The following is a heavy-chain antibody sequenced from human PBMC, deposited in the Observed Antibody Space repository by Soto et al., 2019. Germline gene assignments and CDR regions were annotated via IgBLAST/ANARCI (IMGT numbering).Heavy chain of an antibody. CDR1: GFTFDDYA. D-gene: IGHD2-15*01. CDR2: ITWRGDYT. Sequence: EGQVMESGGGLVHPGRSLRLSCSVSGFTFDDYAMHWVRQAPGKGLEWVSGITWRGDYTAYADSLKDRFTISRDNAQNALYLQMENLRPGDKALYYCVGGGVILEDGFGIWGQGTLVSVAS. V-gene: IGHV3-9*01. J-gene: IGHJ4*03. CDR3: VGGGVILEDGFGI.